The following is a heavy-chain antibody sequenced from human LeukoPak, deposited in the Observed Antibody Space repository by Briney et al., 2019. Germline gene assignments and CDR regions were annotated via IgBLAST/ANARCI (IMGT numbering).Heavy chain of an antibody. D-gene: IGHD2-15*01. Sequence: GGSLRLSCAASGFTFNSYSMNWVRQAPGKGLEWVSSISSSSSYIYYADSVKGRFTISRDNAKNSLYLQMNSLRAEDTAVYYCASLGIVVVADRDYWGQGTLVTVSS. V-gene: IGHV3-21*01. CDR3: ASLGIVVVADRDY. J-gene: IGHJ4*02. CDR1: GFTFNSYS. CDR2: ISSSSSYI.